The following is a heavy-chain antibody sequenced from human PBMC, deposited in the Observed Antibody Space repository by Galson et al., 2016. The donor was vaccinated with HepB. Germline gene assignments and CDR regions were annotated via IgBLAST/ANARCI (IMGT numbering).Heavy chain of an antibody. J-gene: IGHJ4*02. CDR1: GFPFDSYS. CDR2: ISGNGANT. D-gene: IGHD2-15*01. Sequence: SLRLSCAASGFPFDSYSVNWLRQAPGKGLEWVSTISGNGANTYHAGSVTGRFTVSSDNAKNTLYLHMNSLSAEDTATYYCARLNKLLPYFDYWGQEILVTVTS. CDR3: ARLNKLLPYFDY. V-gene: IGHV3-23*01.